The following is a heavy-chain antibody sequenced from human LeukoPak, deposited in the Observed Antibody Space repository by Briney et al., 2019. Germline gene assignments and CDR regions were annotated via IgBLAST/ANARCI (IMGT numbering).Heavy chain of an antibody. D-gene: IGHD2-15*01. CDR2: ISYDGSNE. Sequence: PGGSLRLCCVASGFTFSSYGMHWVRQAPGKGLEWVAVISYDGSNEYYADFVKGRFTISRDNSENTLYLQMNSLRAEDTAVYYCAKLEYCSGGSCYGPADYWGQGTLVTVSS. V-gene: IGHV3-30*18. CDR1: GFTFSSYG. CDR3: AKLEYCSGGSCYGPADY. J-gene: IGHJ4*02.